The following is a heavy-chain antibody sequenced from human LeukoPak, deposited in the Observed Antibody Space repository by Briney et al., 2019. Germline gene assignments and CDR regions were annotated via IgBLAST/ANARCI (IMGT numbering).Heavy chain of an antibody. CDR3: ARHFIVVAPAAKDDNWFDP. CDR2: INHSGST. J-gene: IGHJ5*02. V-gene: IGHV4-34*01. D-gene: IGHD2-2*01. CDR1: GGSFSGYY. Sequence: SETLSLTCAVYGGSFSGYYWSWIRQPPGKGLEWIGEINHSGSTNYNPSLKSRVTISVDTSKNQFSLKLSSVTAADTAVYYCARHFIVVAPAAKDDNWFDPWGQGTLVTVSS.